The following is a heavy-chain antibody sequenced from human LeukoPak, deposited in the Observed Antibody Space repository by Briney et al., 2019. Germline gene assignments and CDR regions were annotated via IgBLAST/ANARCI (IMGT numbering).Heavy chain of an antibody. V-gene: IGHV1-69*02. D-gene: IGHD6-19*01. CDR2: IIPMMGIA. CDR3: ASRSHKTIVGADTREVGDY. Sequence: SVKVSYKASGGTLRRHTITWVRQAPGQGLEWMGRIIPMMGIANYAQKFQGRVTITADTSTDTAYMDLISLRSEDTAVYYCASRSHKTIVGADTREVGDYWGQGTLVTVSS. J-gene: IGHJ4*02. CDR1: GGTLRRHT.